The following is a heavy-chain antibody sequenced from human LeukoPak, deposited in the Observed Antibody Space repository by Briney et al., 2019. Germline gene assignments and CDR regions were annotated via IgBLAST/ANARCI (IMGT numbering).Heavy chain of an antibody. D-gene: IGHD2-15*01. CDR1: GGTFSSYA. CDR2: IIPIFGTA. V-gene: IGHV1-69*13. J-gene: IGHJ4*02. CDR3: ARDLGRVVVAPRVFGY. Sequence: SVKVSCKASGGTFSSYAISWVRQAPGQGLEWMGGIIPIFGTANYAQKFQGRVTITADESTSTAYMELSSLRSDDTAVYYCARDLGRVVVAPRVFGYWGQGTLVTVSS.